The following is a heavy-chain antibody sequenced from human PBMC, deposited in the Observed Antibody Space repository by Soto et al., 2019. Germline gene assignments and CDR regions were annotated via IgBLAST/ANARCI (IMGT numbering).Heavy chain of an antibody. V-gene: IGHV4-34*01. CDR3: AREGSVTPYYYYYGMDV. Sequence: HSGTLSITCAFYSGSFSGSYWIWIRSPPGTGLEWIGEINHSGSTNYNPSLKSRVTISVDTSKNQFSLKLSSVTAADTAVYYCAREGSVTPYYYYYGMDVWGQGTTVPVSS. CDR2: INHSGST. J-gene: IGHJ6*02. D-gene: IGHD4-4*01. CDR1: SGSFSGSY.